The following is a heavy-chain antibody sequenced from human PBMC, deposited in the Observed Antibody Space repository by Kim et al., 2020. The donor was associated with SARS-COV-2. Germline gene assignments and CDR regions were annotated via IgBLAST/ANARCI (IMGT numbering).Heavy chain of an antibody. D-gene: IGHD1-1*01. CDR3: ARDGTIKGIGAFDI. Sequence: GGSLRLSCAASRFTFSSYSMNWVRQAPGKGLEWVSSINSSSTYIYYADSAKGRFTISRDNAKNSLYLQMNSLRAEDTAVYYCARDGTIKGIGAFDIWGQGAMVTVSS. CDR2: INSSSTYI. CDR1: RFTFSSYS. J-gene: IGHJ3*02. V-gene: IGHV3-21*01.